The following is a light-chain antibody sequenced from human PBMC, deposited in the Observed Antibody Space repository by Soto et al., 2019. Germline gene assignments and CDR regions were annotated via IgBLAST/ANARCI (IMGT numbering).Light chain of an antibody. J-gene: IGLJ2*01. CDR1: SSNMGSNY. V-gene: IGLV1-47*01. Sequence: QSVLTQPPSASGTPGQRVTISCSGSSSNMGSNYVYWYHQLPGTAPKLLIDRNNQRPSGVPDRFSGSKSGTSASLAISGLRSEDEGDYYCAAWDDSLSCPVFGGGTKVTVL. CDR2: RNN. CDR3: AAWDDSLSCPV.